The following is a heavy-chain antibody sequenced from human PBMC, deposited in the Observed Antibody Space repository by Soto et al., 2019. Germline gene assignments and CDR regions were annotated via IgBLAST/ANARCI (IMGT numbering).Heavy chain of an antibody. CDR2: IYYSGST. V-gene: IGHV4-61*01. CDR3: ARLGPIAAAGDWFDP. CDR1: GGSVSSGSYY. J-gene: IGHJ5*02. D-gene: IGHD6-13*01. Sequence: QVQLQESGPGLVKPSETLSLTCTVSGGSVSSGSYYWSWIRQPPGKGLEWIGYIYYSGSTNDNPSLKSRVTISVDTSKNQFSLKLSSVTAADTAVYYCARLGPIAAAGDWFDPWGQGTLVTVSS.